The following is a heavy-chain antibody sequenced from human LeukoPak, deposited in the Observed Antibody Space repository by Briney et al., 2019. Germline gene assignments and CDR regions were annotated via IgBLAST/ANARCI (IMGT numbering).Heavy chain of an antibody. CDR2: NSCNGDST. CDR1: GFPFSSYP. Sequence: SGGSLTLPCALSGFPFSSYPMLCLRHAPGKGLEYVSANSCNGDSTYYANSVKGRFTISRDNSKHTLYLQMGRLRAEDMAVYYCARDTYYYDSSGYYQEYYFDYWGQGTLVTVSS. V-gene: IGHV3-64*01. D-gene: IGHD3-22*01. J-gene: IGHJ4*02. CDR3: ARDTYYYDSSGYYQEYYFDY.